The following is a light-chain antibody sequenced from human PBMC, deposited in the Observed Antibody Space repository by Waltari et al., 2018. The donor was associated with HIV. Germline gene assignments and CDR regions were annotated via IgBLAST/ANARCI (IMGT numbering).Light chain of an antibody. CDR1: SSDVGGHNF. CDR3: SSYTSSSTYI. CDR2: DVS. V-gene: IGLV2-14*03. Sequence: QSALTQPASVSGSPRPSITISCTGTSSDVGGHNFLSWYQQHPGKAPQLMIYDVSNRPSGISNRFSGSKSGNTASLTISGLQAEDEADYYCSSYTSSSTYIFGTGTKVTVL. J-gene: IGLJ1*01.